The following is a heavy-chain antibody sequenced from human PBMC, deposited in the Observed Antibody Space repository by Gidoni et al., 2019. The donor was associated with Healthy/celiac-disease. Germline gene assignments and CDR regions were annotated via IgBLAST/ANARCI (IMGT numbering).Heavy chain of an antibody. V-gene: IGHV3-11*01. Sequence: AASGFTFSDYYMSWIRQAPGKGLEWVSYISSSGSTIYYADSVKGRFTISRDNVKNSLYLQMNSLRAEDTAVYYCARIKEYLPYYYYYGMDVWGQGTTVTVSS. CDR3: ARIKEYLPYYYYYGMDV. J-gene: IGHJ6*02. CDR1: GFTFSDYY. CDR2: ISSSGSTI. D-gene: IGHD2-2*01.